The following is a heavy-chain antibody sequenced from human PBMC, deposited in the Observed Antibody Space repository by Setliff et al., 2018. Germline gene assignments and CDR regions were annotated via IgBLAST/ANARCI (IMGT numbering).Heavy chain of an antibody. V-gene: IGHV3-21*01. CDR1: GFTFSSYS. D-gene: IGHD1-7*01. Sequence: PGGSLRLSCAASGFTFSSYSMNWVRQAPGKGLEWVSSISSSSSYIYYADSVKGRFTISRDNAKNSLFLQMNSLRTGDTAVYYCAPKGRGELRAEFWGQGTLVTVSS. J-gene: IGHJ4*02. CDR3: APKGRGELRAEF. CDR2: ISSSSSYI.